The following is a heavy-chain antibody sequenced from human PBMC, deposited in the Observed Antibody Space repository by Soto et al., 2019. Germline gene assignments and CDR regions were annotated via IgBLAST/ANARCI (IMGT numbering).Heavy chain of an antibody. CDR1: GGSISSGGYS. CDR3: ARMDYAFWSGYSSYGMDV. CDR2: IYHSGST. Sequence: PSETLSLTCAVSGGSISSGGYSWSWIRQPPGKGLEWIGYIYHSGSTYYNPSPKRRVTISVDRSKNQFSLKRSSVTAAETAEYYCARMDYAFWSGYSSYGMDVWGQGTTITVSS. V-gene: IGHV4-30-2*01. D-gene: IGHD3-3*01. J-gene: IGHJ6*02.